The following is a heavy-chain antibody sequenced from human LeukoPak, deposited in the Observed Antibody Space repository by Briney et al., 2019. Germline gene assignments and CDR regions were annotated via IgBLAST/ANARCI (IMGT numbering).Heavy chain of an antibody. V-gene: IGHV1-69*05. CDR1: GGTFSSYA. CDR2: IIPIFGTA. Sequence: SVKVSCKASGGTFSSYAISWVRQAPGRGLEWMGRIIPIFGTANYAQKFQGRVTITTGESTSTAYMELSSLRSEDTAVYYCAREYVWGSYRDYYFDYWGQGTLVTVSS. D-gene: IGHD3-16*02. CDR3: AREYVWGSYRDYYFDY. J-gene: IGHJ4*02.